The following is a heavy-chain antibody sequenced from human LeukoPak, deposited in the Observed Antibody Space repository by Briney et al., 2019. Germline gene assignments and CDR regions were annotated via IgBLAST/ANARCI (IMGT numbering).Heavy chain of an antibody. J-gene: IGHJ4*02. CDR2: IYRSGST. CDR3: ARRDIVKGGFDY. Sequence: SETLSLTCPVSGDTVNTRRYYWGWIRQPPGKGLEWIGSIYRSGSTYYEPSLRSRVTISIDTSRNQFSLNLTSVTTADTALYFCARRDIVKGGFDYWGQGTLVTVSS. D-gene: IGHD3-16*02. CDR1: GDTVNTRRYY. V-gene: IGHV4-39*01.